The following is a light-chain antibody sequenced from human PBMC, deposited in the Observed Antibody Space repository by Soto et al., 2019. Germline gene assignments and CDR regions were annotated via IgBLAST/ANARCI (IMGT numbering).Light chain of an antibody. CDR1: SSDVGSYNL. J-gene: IGLJ1*01. Sequence: SALTQPAAVSGSPGQSITISCTGTSSDVGSYNLVSWYQQHPGKAPKLMIYEGSKRPSGVSNRFSGSKSGNTASLTTSGLQADDEADYYCCSYAGSSTLYVFGTGTKLTVL. CDR3: CSYAGSSTLYV. CDR2: EGS. V-gene: IGLV2-23*01.